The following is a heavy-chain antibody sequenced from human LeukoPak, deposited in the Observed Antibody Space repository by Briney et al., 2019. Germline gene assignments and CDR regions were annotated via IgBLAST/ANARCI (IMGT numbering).Heavy chain of an antibody. V-gene: IGHV3-23*01. CDR3: AKDRVGATLYFDF. J-gene: IGHJ4*02. D-gene: IGHD1-26*01. Sequence: PGGTLRLSCVASGFRYSHYGMNWVRQAPGKGLEWVSGITSDSRGIYYADSVKGRFTIYRDNSKMTLYLQMNSLRAEDTAVYYCAKDRVGATLYFDFWGQGTLLTVSS. CDR2: ITSDSRGI. CDR1: GFRYSHYG.